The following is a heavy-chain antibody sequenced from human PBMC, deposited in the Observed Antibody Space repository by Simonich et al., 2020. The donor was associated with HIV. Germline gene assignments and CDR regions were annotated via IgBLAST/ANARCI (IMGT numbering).Heavy chain of an antibody. D-gene: IGHD6-13*01. CDR1: GGSFRCYY. V-gene: IGHV4-34*01. J-gene: IGHJ1*01. CDR3: ARLTAGGLGEYFQH. Sequence: QVQLQQWGAGLLKPSETLSLTCAVYGGSFRCYYWSWFRQPPGKGLEWIGEINQSGSTNYNPSLQSRVTISVDTSKNQFSLKLSSVTAADTAVYYCARLTAGGLGEYFQHWGQGTLVTVSS. CDR2: INQSGST.